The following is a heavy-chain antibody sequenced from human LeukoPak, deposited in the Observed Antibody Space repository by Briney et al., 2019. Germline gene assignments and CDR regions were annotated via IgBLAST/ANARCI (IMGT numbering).Heavy chain of an antibody. J-gene: IGHJ4*02. CDR1: GASLSSPGYY. D-gene: IGHD5-18*01. CDR2: VYASGTASGTT. V-gene: IGHV4-61*02. Sequence: SQTLSLTCTVSGASLSSPGYYWSWIRQPAGKGLEWIGRVYASGTASGTTNYNSSLKSRVTISVDTSKNQFSLNLSSVTAADTAVYYCARGASTGYSYGLQLFDYWGQGTLVTVSS. CDR3: ARGASTGYSYGLQLFDY.